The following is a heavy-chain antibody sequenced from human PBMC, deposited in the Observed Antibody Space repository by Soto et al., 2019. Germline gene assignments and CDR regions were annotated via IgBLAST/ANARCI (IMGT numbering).Heavy chain of an antibody. J-gene: IGHJ4*02. CDR3: ARDAEFFYGDPQSYFDY. D-gene: IGHD4-17*01. CDR1: GFTFSSYG. V-gene: IGHV3-33*01. Sequence: GGSLRLSCAASGFTFSSYGMHWVRQAPGKGLEWVAVIWYDGSNKYYADSVKGRFTISRDNSKNTLYLQMNSLRAEDTAVYYCARDAEFFYGDPQSYFDYWGQGTLVTVSS. CDR2: IWYDGSNK.